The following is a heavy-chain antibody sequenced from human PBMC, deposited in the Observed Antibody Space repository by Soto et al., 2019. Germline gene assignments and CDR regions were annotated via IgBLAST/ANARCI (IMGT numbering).Heavy chain of an antibody. CDR2: INPNSGGT. D-gene: IGHD4-17*01. CDR1: GYTFTGYY. CDR3: ARVHYSDYDPQFDY. V-gene: IGHV1-2*04. J-gene: IGHJ4*02. Sequence: GASVKVSCKASGYTFTGYYMHWVRQAPGQGLEWMGWINPNSGGTNYAQKFQGWVTMTRDTSISTAYMELSRLRSEDTAVYYCARVHYSDYDPQFDYWGQGTLVTVSS.